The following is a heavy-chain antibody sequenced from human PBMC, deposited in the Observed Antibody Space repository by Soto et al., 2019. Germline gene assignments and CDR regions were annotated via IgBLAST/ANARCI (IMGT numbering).Heavy chain of an antibody. CDR2: IYHSGST. V-gene: IGHV4-30-2*01. CDR3: ARHEAPSGWYFDY. J-gene: IGHJ4*02. Sequence: PSETLSLTCAVSGGSISSGGYSWSWIRQPPGKGLEWIGYIYHSGSTYYNPSLKSRVTISVDTSKNQFSLKLSSVTAADTAVYYCARHEAPSGWYFDYWGQGTLVTVSS. CDR1: GGSISSGGYS. D-gene: IGHD6-19*01.